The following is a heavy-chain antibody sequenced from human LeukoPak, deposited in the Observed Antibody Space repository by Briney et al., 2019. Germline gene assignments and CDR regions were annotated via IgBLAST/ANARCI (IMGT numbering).Heavy chain of an antibody. D-gene: IGHD1-7*01. CDR2: IYYSGST. CDR3: ARVGGITGTILNY. Sequence: SETLSLTCTVSGGSISSSSYYWGWIRQPPGKGLEWIGNIYYSGSTYYNLSLKSRVTISVDTSKNQFSLKLSSVTAADTAVYYCARVGGITGTILNYWGQGTLVTVSS. CDR1: GGSISSSSYY. J-gene: IGHJ4*02. V-gene: IGHV4-39*07.